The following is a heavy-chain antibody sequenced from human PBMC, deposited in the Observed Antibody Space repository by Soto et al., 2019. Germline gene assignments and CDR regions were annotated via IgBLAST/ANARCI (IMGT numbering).Heavy chain of an antibody. J-gene: IGHJ4*02. V-gene: IGHV1-69*13. D-gene: IGHD3-9*01. CDR2: IIPMFGTA. CDR1: GGTFSTYA. Sequence: SVKVSCKAPGGTFSTYAISWVRQAPGQGLEWMGGIIPMFGTANYAQRFQDRVTITADESTNTVYMELSSLRSEDTAVYYCARGYIFRRTVRLYWGQGTLVTVS. CDR3: ARGYIFRRTVRLY.